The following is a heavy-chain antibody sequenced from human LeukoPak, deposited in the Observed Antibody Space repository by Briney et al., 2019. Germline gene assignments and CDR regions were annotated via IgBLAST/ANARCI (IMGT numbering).Heavy chain of an antibody. J-gene: IGHJ3*02. CDR2: ITDNGIKI. CDR3: ARAKFDSSGYYYRGFDI. V-gene: IGHV3-11*04. Sequence: GGSLRLSCAASGFIFSDYYMGWIRQAPGRGLEWVSYITDNGIKIYYTDSVKGRFTMSRDNARKSLYLQMNSLRAEDTAVYYCARAKFDSSGYYYRGFDIWGQGTMVTVSS. CDR1: GFIFSDYY. D-gene: IGHD3-22*01.